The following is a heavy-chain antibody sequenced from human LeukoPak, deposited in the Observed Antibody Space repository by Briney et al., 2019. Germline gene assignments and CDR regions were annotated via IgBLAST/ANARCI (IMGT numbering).Heavy chain of an antibody. Sequence: ASVKVSCKASVCTLRSYAISWVRQAPGQGLEWMGGIIPIFGTTKYSQKFQGRVTITAAESTGTAFMDLNSLTSDDTAVYYCASLYCGSANCQWGEYYYYVIDGWGQGTTVTVSS. D-gene: IGHD2-2*01. J-gene: IGHJ6*02. CDR1: VCTLRSYA. CDR3: ASLYCGSANCQWGEYYYYVIDG. CDR2: IIPIFGTT. V-gene: IGHV1-69*13.